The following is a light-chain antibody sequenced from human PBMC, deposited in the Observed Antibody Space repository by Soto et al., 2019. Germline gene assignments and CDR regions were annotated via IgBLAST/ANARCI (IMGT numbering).Light chain of an antibody. J-gene: IGLJ2*01. CDR2: DVS. CDR1: SSDVGGYKY. Sequence: QSELAQPASVSGSTGQSVTISCTGTSSDVGGYKYVPWYQQHPGKAPKLMIYDVSNRASGVSNRVSGSQSGNTASLTISGIQAEDEADSYCNSYSPVNCEVLGEWTQETV. CDR3: NSYSPVNCEV. V-gene: IGLV2-14*03.